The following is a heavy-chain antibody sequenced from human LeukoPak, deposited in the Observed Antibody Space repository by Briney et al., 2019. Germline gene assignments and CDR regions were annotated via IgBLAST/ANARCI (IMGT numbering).Heavy chain of an antibody. J-gene: IGHJ4*02. Sequence: SETLSLTCSVSGDSISDYYWSWIRQPAGKGMEWIGRIFGTENTDYSPSLKSRVTMSVDTSKNQTSLNVTSVTAADTAVYFCARDNIYDSSVFDLWGPGTLVTVSS. D-gene: IGHD3-22*01. CDR3: ARDNIYDSSVFDL. CDR2: IFGTENT. V-gene: IGHV4-4*07. CDR1: GDSISDYY.